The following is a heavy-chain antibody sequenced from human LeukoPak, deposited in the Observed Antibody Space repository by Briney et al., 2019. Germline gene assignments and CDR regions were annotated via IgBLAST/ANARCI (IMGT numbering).Heavy chain of an antibody. J-gene: IGHJ4*02. V-gene: IGHV3-23*01. CDR3: AKDMVVDIVVVVAAYFDY. CDR1: GFTFNNYA. D-gene: IGHD2-15*01. CDR2: IGGSGGST. Sequence: GGSLRLSCAASGFTFNNYAMSWVRQAPGKGLEWLSSIGGSGGSTYSAGSVKGRFTISRDNSKNTLYLQMNSLRAEDTAVYYCAKDMVVDIVVVVAAYFDYWGQGTLVTVSS.